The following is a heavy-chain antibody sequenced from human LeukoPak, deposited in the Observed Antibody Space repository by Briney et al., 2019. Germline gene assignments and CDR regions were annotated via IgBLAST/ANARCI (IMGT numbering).Heavy chain of an antibody. CDR3: ARGADHGGSYYPD. J-gene: IGHJ4*02. V-gene: IGHV3-30-3*01. Sequence: GRSLRLSCAASGFTFNNYAMHWVRQAPGKGLEWVAVISYDGSNKYYADSVKGRFTISRDNSKNTLYLQTNSLRAEDTAVYYCARGADHGGSYYPDWGQGTRVTVSS. D-gene: IGHD3-10*01. CDR1: GFTFNNYA. CDR2: ISYDGSNK.